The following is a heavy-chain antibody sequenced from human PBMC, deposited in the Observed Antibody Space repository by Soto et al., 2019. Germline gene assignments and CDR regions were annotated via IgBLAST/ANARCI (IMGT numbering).Heavy chain of an antibody. CDR1: GGSFSGYY. CDR3: ATSMIVGGWFDP. J-gene: IGHJ5*02. CDR2: INHSGST. D-gene: IGHD3-22*01. Sequence: SETLSLTCAVYGGSFSGYYWSWIRQPPGKGLEWIGEINHSGSTNYNPSLKSRVTISVDTSKNQFSLKLSSLTAADTAVYYCATSMIVGGWFDPWGQGTLVTVSS. V-gene: IGHV4-34*01.